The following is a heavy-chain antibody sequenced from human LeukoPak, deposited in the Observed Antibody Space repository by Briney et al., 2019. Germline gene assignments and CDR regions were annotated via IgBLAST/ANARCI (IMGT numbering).Heavy chain of an antibody. Sequence: ASVKVSCKASGYSFTTYAIHWVRQAPGQRLEWMGWVNAGNGNTKYSQKFQGRVTTTRDTSASTAYMELSSLRSEDTAVYYCAQSRYGSGSYYYFDYWGQGTLVTVSS. D-gene: IGHD3-10*01. J-gene: IGHJ4*02. CDR1: GYSFTTYA. CDR2: VNAGNGNT. V-gene: IGHV1-3*01. CDR3: AQSRYGSGSYYYFDY.